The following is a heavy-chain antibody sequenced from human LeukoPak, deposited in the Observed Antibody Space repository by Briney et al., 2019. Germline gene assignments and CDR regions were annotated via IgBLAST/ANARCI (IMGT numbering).Heavy chain of an antibody. V-gene: IGHV3-43*01. CDR3: AKGARPTLRFLELDY. CDR1: GFTFDDYT. CDR2: ISWDGGST. Sequence: GGSLRLSCAASGFTFDDYTMHWVRQAPGKGLEWVSLISWDGGSTYYADSVKGRFTISRDNSKNSLYLQMNSLRTEDTALYYCAKGARPTLRFLELDYWGQGTLVTVSS. D-gene: IGHD3-3*01. J-gene: IGHJ4*02.